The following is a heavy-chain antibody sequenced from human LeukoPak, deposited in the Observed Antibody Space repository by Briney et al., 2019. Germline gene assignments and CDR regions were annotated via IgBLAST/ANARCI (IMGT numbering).Heavy chain of an antibody. CDR3: ARDFDTGTTELLDY. Sequence: SGGSLRLSCAASGFTFSDYYMSWIGQAPGKGLEWVSYISSSGSTIYYADSVKGRFTISSDNAKNSLYLQMNSLRAEDTAVYYWARDFDTGTTELLDYGGQGPLVTVSS. V-gene: IGHV3-11*04. CDR2: ISSSGSTI. CDR1: GFTFSDYY. D-gene: IGHD1-1*01. J-gene: IGHJ4*02.